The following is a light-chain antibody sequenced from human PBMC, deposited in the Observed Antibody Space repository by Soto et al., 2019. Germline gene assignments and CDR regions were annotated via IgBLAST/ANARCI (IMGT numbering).Light chain of an antibody. CDR2: LNSDGSH. Sequence: QTVVTQSPSASASLGASVKLTCTLTGGHSTYSIAWHQQQPGKGPRYLMKLNSDGSHGKGDGIPDRFSGSSSGAERYLTISSLQSEDEGVYYCQSWGTGAMVFGGGTKLTVL. CDR1: GGHSTYS. CDR3: QSWGTGAMV. V-gene: IGLV4-69*01. J-gene: IGLJ2*01.